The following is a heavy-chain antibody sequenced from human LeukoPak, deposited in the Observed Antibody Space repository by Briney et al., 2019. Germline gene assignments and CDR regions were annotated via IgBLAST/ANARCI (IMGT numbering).Heavy chain of an antibody. CDR3: VRGGLGPSFSAWFDP. D-gene: IGHD3/OR15-3a*01. CDR1: GFTFSNAW. J-gene: IGHJ5*02. V-gene: IGHV3-15*01. CDR2: IKSKTDGETT. Sequence: PGGSLRLSCAASGFTFSNAWMTWVRQAPGQGLEWVARIKSKTDGETTDYAAPVKGRFTISRDNSENTLYLQMDSLRPEDTAVYYCVRGGLGPSFSAWFDPWGHGTLVTVSS.